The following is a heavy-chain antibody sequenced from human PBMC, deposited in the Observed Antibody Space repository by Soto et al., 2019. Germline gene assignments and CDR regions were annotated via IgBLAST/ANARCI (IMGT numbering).Heavy chain of an antibody. CDR1: GGSVSDKTYY. CDR3: ARTTAVPNTLRSRYYFDY. Sequence: QVQLQESGPGLLKPSETLSLTCSVSGGSVSDKTYYWSWIRQPPGKELESIGYIYYSGTTNYDSSLKSRVTISVDTSKNQFSLRLSSVTAADTALYYCARTTAVPNTLRSRYYFDYWGQGTLVTVSS. V-gene: IGHV4-61*01. CDR2: IYYSGTT. D-gene: IGHD4-17*01. J-gene: IGHJ4*02.